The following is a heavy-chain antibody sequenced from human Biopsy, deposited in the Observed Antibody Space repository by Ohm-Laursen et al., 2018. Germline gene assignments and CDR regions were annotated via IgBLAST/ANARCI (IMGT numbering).Heavy chain of an antibody. CDR1: GFTFSSYA. CDR3: ALAAAQTVTHFDY. V-gene: IGHV3-23*01. D-gene: IGHD4-17*01. CDR2: ISGNSDSI. J-gene: IGHJ4*02. Sequence: SLRLSCAVSGFTFSSYAMTWFRQAPGKGLEWVSTISGNSDSIYDTDSVKGRFTISRDNSKNTLYLQMNSLRADDTAVYYCALAAAQTVTHFDYWGQGTLVTVSS.